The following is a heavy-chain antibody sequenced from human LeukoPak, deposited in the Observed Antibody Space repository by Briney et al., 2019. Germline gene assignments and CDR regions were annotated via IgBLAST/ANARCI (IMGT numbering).Heavy chain of an antibody. Sequence: PSETLTLTCTVSGGSISSGSYYWTWIRQPAGKGLEWIGHLYTSGTTDYNPSLQSRVTISADTSKHQFSLRLTSGTAADTAVYYCARAGGSVGWYGTIDSWGQGTLVTVSS. V-gene: IGHV4-61*09. CDR2: LYTSGTT. D-gene: IGHD6-19*01. CDR3: ARAGGSVGWYGTIDS. J-gene: IGHJ4*02. CDR1: GGSISSGSYY.